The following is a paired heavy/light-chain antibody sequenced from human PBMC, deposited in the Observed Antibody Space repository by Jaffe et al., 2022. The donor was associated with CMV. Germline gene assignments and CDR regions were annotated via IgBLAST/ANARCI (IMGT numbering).Heavy chain of an antibody. V-gene: IGHV3-23*01. CDR2: IKETGNVM. CDR3: AKCGWGDYRDHEVAY. CDR1: GFTFSNSP. Sequence: EVQLLESGGGLVQPGGSLRLSCAASGFTFSNSPMSWVRQAPGKGLEWISLIKETGNVMYYRDSVKGRFAISRDNSKNTMFLQMNSLRIEDTAVYYCAKCGWGDYRDHEVAYWGPGTLVTVSS. D-gene: IGHD4-17*01. J-gene: IGHJ4*02.
Light chain of an antibody. CDR2: RND. CDR3: ATWDDSLSGEV. CDR1: SSNIDAHY. Sequence: QSVLTQPPSASGTPGQGVTISCSGSSSNIDAHYVYWYQQLPGTAPKVLIYRNDQRPSGVPDRFSGSKSGTSASLAISGLRSEDEADYYCATWDDSLSGEVFGGGTHLTVL. V-gene: IGLV1-47*01. J-gene: IGLJ3*02.